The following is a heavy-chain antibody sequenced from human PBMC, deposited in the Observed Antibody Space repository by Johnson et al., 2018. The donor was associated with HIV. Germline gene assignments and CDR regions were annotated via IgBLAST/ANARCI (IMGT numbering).Heavy chain of an antibody. D-gene: IGHD3-16*02. V-gene: IGHV3-30-3*01. Sequence: QVQLVESGGGVVQPGRSLRLSCAASGFTFSSYAMHWVRQAPGKGLAWVAVISYDGSNKYYADSVKGRFTISRDNSKNTLYLQMNGLRAEDTAVYYCAREARGLWRLRLGELSFLPNLHAFDIWGQGTMVTVSS. J-gene: IGHJ3*02. CDR1: GFTFSSYA. CDR3: AREARGLWRLRLGELSFLPNLHAFDI. CDR2: ISYDGSNK.